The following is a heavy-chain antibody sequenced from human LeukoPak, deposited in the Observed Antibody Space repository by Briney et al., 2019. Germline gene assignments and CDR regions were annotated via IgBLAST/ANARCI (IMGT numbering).Heavy chain of an antibody. J-gene: IGHJ4*02. CDR2: IYHSGST. V-gene: IGHV4-4*02. CDR1: GGSISSNNW. Sequence: SETLSLTCAVSGGSISSNNWWSWVRQPPGKGLEWIGEIYHSGSTNYNPSLKSRVTISVDTSKNQFSLKLSSVTAADTAVYYCARLSGYSSGHYYSDYWGQGTLVTVSS. D-gene: IGHD3-22*01. CDR3: ARLSGYSSGHYYSDY.